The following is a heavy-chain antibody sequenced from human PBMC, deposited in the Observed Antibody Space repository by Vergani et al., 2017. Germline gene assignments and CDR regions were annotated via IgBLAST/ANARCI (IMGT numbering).Heavy chain of an antibody. CDR1: GFTFSSYG. D-gene: IGHD2-15*01. CDR3: ARVGVSSGGYYYYYMDV. Sequence: QVQLVESGGGVVQPGRSLRLSCAASGFTFSSYGIHWVRQAPGKGLEWVAVIWYDGSNKYYADSVKGRFTISRDNSKNTLYLQMNSLRAEDTALYYCARVGVSSGGYYYYYMDVWGKGTTVTVSS. CDR2: IWYDGSNK. J-gene: IGHJ6*03. V-gene: IGHV3-33*01.